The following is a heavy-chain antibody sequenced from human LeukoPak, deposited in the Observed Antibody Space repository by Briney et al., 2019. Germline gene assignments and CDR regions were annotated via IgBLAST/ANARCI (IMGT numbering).Heavy chain of an antibody. J-gene: IGHJ4*02. CDR3: ARADILRYFDWLD. V-gene: IGHV1-18*04. CDR2: ISAYNGNT. CDR1: GYSFTSYW. Sequence: GESLKISCKGSGYSFTSYWISWVRQAPGQGLEWMGWISAYNGNTNYAQKLQGRVTMTTDTSTSTAYMELRSLRSDDTAVYYCARADILRYFDWLDWGQGTLVTVSS. D-gene: IGHD3-9*01.